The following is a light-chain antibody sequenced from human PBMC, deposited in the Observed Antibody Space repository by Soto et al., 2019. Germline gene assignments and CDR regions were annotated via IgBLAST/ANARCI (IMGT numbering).Light chain of an antibody. CDR1: QSISSW. V-gene: IGKV1-5*01. J-gene: IGKJ1*01. Sequence: GHRVTIPCRASQSISSWLAWYQQKPGKAPKLLISAASSLESGVPLRFSGSGSGTDFTLTISSLQPEDFATYYCQHYNSYSEAFGQGTKVDI. CDR3: QHYNSYSEA. CDR2: AAS.